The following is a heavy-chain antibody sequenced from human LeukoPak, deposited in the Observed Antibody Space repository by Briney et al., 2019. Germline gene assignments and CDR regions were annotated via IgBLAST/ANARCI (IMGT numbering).Heavy chain of an antibody. CDR3: ARDRERWLFSY. CDR1: GYSISSGYY. J-gene: IGHJ4*02. Sequence: SETLSLTCAVSGYSISSGYYWGWIRQPPGKGLEGIGTIYHSGGTYYNPSLKSRLTISLDTSKNQFSLKLTSVTAADTAVYYCARDRERWLFSYWGQGTLVTVSS. D-gene: IGHD3-22*01. CDR2: IYHSGGT. V-gene: IGHV4-38-2*02.